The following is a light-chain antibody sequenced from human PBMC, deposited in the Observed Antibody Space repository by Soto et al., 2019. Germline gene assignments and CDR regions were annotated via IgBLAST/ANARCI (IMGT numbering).Light chain of an antibody. CDR2: AAS. Sequence: DIQMTQSPSSLSASVGDTVTITCRASQGIIDYLAWYQQRPGKVPKLLIYAASTLQTGVPSRFSGSGAGTDFTLTISRLAPEDVGSYYCQKYDTAPQTFGQGTRVDIK. J-gene: IGKJ1*01. CDR3: QKYDTAPQT. CDR1: QGIIDY. V-gene: IGKV1-27*01.